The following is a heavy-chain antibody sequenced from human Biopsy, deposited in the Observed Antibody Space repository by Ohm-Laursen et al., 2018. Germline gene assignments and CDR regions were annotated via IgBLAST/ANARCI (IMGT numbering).Heavy chain of an antibody. CDR2: INHSGST. CDR1: GESFSGYY. CDR3: ARDYDTSGYYYVS. D-gene: IGHD3-22*01. J-gene: IGHJ5*02. Sequence: GTLSLTCAVYGESFSGYYWTWIRQPPGKGLEWIGEINHSGSTDYNPSLKSRVTISVDTSKNQFSLKLNSVTAADTAVYYCARDYDTSGYYYVSWGQGTLVTVSS. V-gene: IGHV4-34*01.